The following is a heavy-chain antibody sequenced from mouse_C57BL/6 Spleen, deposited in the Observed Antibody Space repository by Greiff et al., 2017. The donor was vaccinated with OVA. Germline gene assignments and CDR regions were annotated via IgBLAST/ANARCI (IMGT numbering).Heavy chain of an antibody. CDR3: ARNHYYGSSYDAMDD. Sequence: EVKLQESGPGLVKPSQSLSLTCSVTGYSITSGYYWNWIRQFPGNKLEWMGYISYDGSNNYNPSLTNRISITRDTSKNQFFLKLNSVTTEDTATYYCARNHYYGSSYDAMDDWGQGTSVTVSS. V-gene: IGHV3-6*01. D-gene: IGHD1-1*01. CDR1: GYSITSGYY. J-gene: IGHJ4*01. CDR2: ISYDGSN.